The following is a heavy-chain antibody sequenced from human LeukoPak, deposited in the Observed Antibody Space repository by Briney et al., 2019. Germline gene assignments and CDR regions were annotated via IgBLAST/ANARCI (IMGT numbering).Heavy chain of an antibody. CDR1: GGSISSGSYY. CDR2: IYTSGST. CDR3: ARASNIVVVVAARTTYYYYYYMDV. V-gene: IGHV4-61*02. J-gene: IGHJ6*03. Sequence: PSETLSLTCTVSGGSISSGSYYWSWIRQPAGKGLEWIGRIYTSGSTNYNPSLKSRVTISVDTSKNQFSLKLSSVTAADTAVYYCARASNIVVVVAARTTYYYYYYMDVWGKGTTVTISS. D-gene: IGHD2-15*01.